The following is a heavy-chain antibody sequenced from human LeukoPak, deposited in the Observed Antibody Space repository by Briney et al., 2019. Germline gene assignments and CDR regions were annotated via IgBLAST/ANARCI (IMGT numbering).Heavy chain of an antibody. V-gene: IGHV1-46*01. CDR3: ARDNMRGDIVVVVAATGFDY. CDR2: INPSGGST. CDR1: GYTFTSYY. Sequence: GASVKVSCKASGYTFTSYYMHWVRQAPGQGLEWMGIINPSGGSTSYAQKFQGRVTMTRDTSTSTAYMELRSLRSDDTAVYYCARDNMRGDIVVVVAATGFDYWGQGTLVTVSS. D-gene: IGHD2-15*01. J-gene: IGHJ4*02.